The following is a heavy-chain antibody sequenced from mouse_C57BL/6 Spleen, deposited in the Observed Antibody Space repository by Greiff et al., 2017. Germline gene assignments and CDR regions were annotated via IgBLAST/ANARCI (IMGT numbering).Heavy chain of an antibody. D-gene: IGHD1-1*01. CDR3: ARRGSRNWYFDV. CDR2: IYPGDGDT. J-gene: IGHJ1*03. V-gene: IGHV1-80*01. CDR1: GYAFSSYW. Sequence: VMLVESGAELVKPGASVKISCKASGYAFSSYWMNWVKQRPGKGLEWIGQIYPGDGDTNYNGKFKGKATLTADKSSSTAYMQLSSMTSEDSAVYFCARRGSRNWYFDVWGTGTTVTVSS.